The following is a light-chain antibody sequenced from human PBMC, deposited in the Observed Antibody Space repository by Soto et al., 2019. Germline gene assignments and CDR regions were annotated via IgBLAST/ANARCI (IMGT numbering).Light chain of an antibody. CDR1: QNINNY. CDR2: DAS. Sequence: DIQMTQSPSSLFASVGDRVTITCQASQNINNYLNWYQQKPGRAPKLLIYDASNLEAGVPSRFRGSGSGTDFTFTISRLQPEDIATYYCQQYENLPTCGQGTRLEIK. CDR3: QQYENLPT. J-gene: IGKJ5*01. V-gene: IGKV1-33*01.